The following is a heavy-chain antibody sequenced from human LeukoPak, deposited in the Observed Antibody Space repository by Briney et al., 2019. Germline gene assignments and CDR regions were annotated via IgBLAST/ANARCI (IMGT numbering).Heavy chain of an antibody. CDR3: ARGRSLRRGTPYFDY. D-gene: IGHD3-10*01. Sequence: GGSLRLSCAASGFTFSDYYMSWIRQAPGKGLEWLSYITSRGTTTYYADSVVGRFTISRDNAKNSLYLQMNSLRVEDTAVYYCARGRSLRRGTPYFDYWGQGTLVTVSS. J-gene: IGHJ4*02. CDR2: ITSRGTTT. V-gene: IGHV3-11*01. CDR1: GFTFSDYY.